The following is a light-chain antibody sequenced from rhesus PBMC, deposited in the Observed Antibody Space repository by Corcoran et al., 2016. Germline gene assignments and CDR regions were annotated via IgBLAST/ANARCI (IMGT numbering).Light chain of an antibody. CDR3: YQHSSGYS. CDR1: QSVSIY. CDR2: SAS. Sequence: QVILPQSPATLSLSPGERATLSCRASQSVSIYLAWYQQKPGQAPRLLIYSASTRATVIPDRSSGSGSGTDFTLTISSLEREDVGVYHCYQHSSGYSFGQGTKVEIK. J-gene: IGKJ2*01. V-gene: IGKV3-10*01.